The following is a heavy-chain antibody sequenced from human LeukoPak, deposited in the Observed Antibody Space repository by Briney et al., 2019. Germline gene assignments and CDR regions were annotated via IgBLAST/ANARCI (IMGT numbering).Heavy chain of an antibody. V-gene: IGHV3-21*01. D-gene: IGHD6-19*01. CDR3: ARDHGSGWNEIAKIDY. CDR1: GFTFSSYS. CDR2: ISSSSSYI. Sequence: PGRSPRLSCAASGFTFSSYSMNWVRQAPGKGLEWVSSISSSSSYIYYADSVKGRFTISRDNAKNSLYLQMNSLRAEDTAVYYCARDHGSGWNEIAKIDYWGQGTLVTVSS. J-gene: IGHJ4*02.